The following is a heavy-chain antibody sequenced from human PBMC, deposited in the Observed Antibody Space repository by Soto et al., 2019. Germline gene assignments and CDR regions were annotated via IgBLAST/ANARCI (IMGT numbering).Heavy chain of an antibody. V-gene: IGHV3-11*01. CDR3: ASDLRYFDWLTPLSYMDV. D-gene: IGHD3-9*01. Sequence: GGSLRLSCAASGFTFSDYYMSWIRQAPGKGLEWVSYISSSGSTIYYADSVKGRFTISRDNAKNSLYLQMNSLRAEDTAVYYCASDLRYFDWLTPLSYMDVWGKGTTVTVSS. J-gene: IGHJ6*03. CDR1: GFTFSDYY. CDR2: ISSSGSTI.